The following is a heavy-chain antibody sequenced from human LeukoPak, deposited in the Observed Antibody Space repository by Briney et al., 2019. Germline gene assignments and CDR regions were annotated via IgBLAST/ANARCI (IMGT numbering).Heavy chain of an antibody. Sequence: QSGGSLRLSCAASGFTFSSYGMHWVRQAPGKGLEWVAFIRYDASNKYYADSVKGRFTISRDNSKNTLYLQMNSLRAEDTAVYYCAKVDSSSWYSGYYYYYYMDVWGKGTTVTISS. V-gene: IGHV3-30*02. CDR2: IRYDASNK. D-gene: IGHD6-13*01. CDR1: GFTFSSYG. J-gene: IGHJ6*03. CDR3: AKVDSSSWYSGYYYYYYMDV.